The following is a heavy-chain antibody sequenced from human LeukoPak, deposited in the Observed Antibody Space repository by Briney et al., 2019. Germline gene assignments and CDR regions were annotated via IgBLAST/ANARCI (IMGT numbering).Heavy chain of an antibody. Sequence: PSETLSLTCTVSGGSISSSNYYWGWIRQPPGKGLEWIGSISYTGSTYFNPSLKSRVTISVDTSKNQFSLKLTSVTAADTAVYYCARVPYSSSWPQYYYYYYMDVWGKGTTVTVSS. CDR3: ARVPYSSSWPQYYYYYYMDV. CDR1: GGSISSSNYY. J-gene: IGHJ6*03. V-gene: IGHV4-39*07. D-gene: IGHD6-13*01. CDR2: ISYTGST.